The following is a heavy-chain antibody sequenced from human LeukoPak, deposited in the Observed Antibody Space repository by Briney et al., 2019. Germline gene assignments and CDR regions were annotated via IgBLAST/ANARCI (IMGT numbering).Heavy chain of an antibody. CDR2: ISGSGGST. D-gene: IGHD4-17*01. CDR3: AKDHLSAGYGALDY. CDR1: GFTFSSYA. J-gene: IGHJ4*02. Sequence: GGSLRLSCAASGFTFSSYAVSWVRQAPGKGLEWVSAISGSGGSTYYADSVKGRFTISRDNSKNTLYLQMNSLRAEDTAVYYCAKDHLSAGYGALDYWGQGTLVTVSS. V-gene: IGHV3-23*01.